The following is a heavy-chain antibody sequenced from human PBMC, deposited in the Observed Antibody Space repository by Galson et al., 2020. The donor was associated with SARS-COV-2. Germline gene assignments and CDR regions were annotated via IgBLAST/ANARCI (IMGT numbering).Heavy chain of an antibody. D-gene: IGHD3-3*01. Sequence: SETLSLTCAVYGESFSHNYWNWVRLSPGRGLEWIGEITHSGDASYNPSLKSRVTISVDRSKNQFSLNVKSVTAADTAIYYCARARPSRSGFYYYYHMDVWSKGTTVTVSS. CDR1: GESFSHNY. CDR3: ARARPSRSGFYYYYHMDV. CDR2: ITHSGDA. J-gene: IGHJ6*03. V-gene: IGHV4-34*01.